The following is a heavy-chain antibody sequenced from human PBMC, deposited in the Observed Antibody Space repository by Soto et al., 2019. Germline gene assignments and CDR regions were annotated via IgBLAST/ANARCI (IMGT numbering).Heavy chain of an antibody. J-gene: IGHJ4*02. Sequence: GGSLRLSCAASGFTFSSYGMHWVRQAPGKGLEWVAVIWYDGSNKYYADSVKGRFTISRDNSKNTLYLQMNSLRAEDTAVYYCARGIYDFWSGYHGLFDYWGQGTLVTVSS. D-gene: IGHD3-3*01. V-gene: IGHV3-33*01. CDR2: IWYDGSNK. CDR3: ARGIYDFWSGYHGLFDY. CDR1: GFTFSSYG.